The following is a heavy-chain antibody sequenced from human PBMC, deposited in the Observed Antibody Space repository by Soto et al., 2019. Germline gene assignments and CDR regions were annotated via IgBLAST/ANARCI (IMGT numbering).Heavy chain of an antibody. D-gene: IGHD7-27*01. Sequence: EVQLLESGGGLVQPGGSLRLSCAASGFTFSSYAMSWVRQAPGKGLEWVSIISTSGDSTFYADSVKGRFTISRDNSKNTLYLQVSSLTAEDTAVYYCAKHFVTGEVDHWGQGTLVTVSS. V-gene: IGHV3-23*01. CDR2: ISTSGDST. CDR3: AKHFVTGEVDH. CDR1: GFTFSSYA. J-gene: IGHJ4*02.